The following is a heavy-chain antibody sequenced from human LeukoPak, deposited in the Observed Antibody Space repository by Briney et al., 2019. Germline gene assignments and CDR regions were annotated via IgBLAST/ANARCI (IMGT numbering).Heavy chain of an antibody. V-gene: IGHV1-18*01. CDR3: ARGYPLSTTAAGTYFQH. Sequence: ASVTVSFKSSGYAFTNYGISWVRQAPGQGLEWMGWISAYNGNTNYAQKFQGRVTMTRDTSISTAYMELSRLRSDDTAVYYCARGYPLSTTAAGTYFQHWGQGTLVTVSS. CDR2: ISAYNGNT. D-gene: IGHD6-13*01. J-gene: IGHJ1*01. CDR1: GYAFTNYG.